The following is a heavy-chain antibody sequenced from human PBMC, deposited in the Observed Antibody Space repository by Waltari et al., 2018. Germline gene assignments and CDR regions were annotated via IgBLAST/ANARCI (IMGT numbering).Heavy chain of an antibody. CDR2: IRESSSYI. CDR1: GFTFSTYS. D-gene: IGHD4-17*01. Sequence: EVQLVESGGGLVKPGGSLTLSCAASGFTFSTYSMNWVRQAPGKGLDGVSAIRESSSYIYYADSVKGRFTISRDNAKNSLYLQMNSLRAEDTAVYYCARVGRDYGHRGDFDYWGQGTLVTVSS. CDR3: ARVGRDYGHRGDFDY. V-gene: IGHV3-21*01. J-gene: IGHJ4*02.